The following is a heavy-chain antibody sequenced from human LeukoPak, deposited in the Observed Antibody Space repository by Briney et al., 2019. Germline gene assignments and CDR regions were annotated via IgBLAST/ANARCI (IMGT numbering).Heavy chain of an antibody. CDR1: GGSISSYY. Sequence: PSETLSLTCTVSGGSISSYYWSWIRQPPGKGLEWVGYIYYSGSTNYNPSLKSRVTISADTSKNQFSLKLSSVTAADTAVYYCARHGDIYSSYEYWGQGTLVTVSS. V-gene: IGHV4-59*08. CDR3: ARHGDIYSSYEY. J-gene: IGHJ4*02. D-gene: IGHD6-6*01. CDR2: IYYSGST.